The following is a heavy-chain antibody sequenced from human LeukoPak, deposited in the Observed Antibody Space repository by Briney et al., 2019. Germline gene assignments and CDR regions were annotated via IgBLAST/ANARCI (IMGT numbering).Heavy chain of an antibody. CDR3: ARVLGGSLDY. CDR1: GYSITSDYY. D-gene: IGHD2-15*01. Sequence: PSETLSLTCTVSGYSITSDYYWGWVRQPPGEGLEWIGSFYHGGSTYFNPSLRSRVSISVDTSKNQFSLKLSSVTAADTAVYYCARVLGGSLDYWGQGTLVTVSS. V-gene: IGHV4-38-2*02. CDR2: FYHGGST. J-gene: IGHJ4*02.